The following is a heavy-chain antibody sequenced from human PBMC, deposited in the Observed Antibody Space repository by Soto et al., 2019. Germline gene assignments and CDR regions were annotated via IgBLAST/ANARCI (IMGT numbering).Heavy chain of an antibody. CDR1: GFSFEHSW. CDR2: ISPDGSVT. D-gene: IGHD6-19*01. CDR3: ARNYGWHTFAS. J-gene: IGHJ4*02. Sequence: PGGSLRLSCAASGFSFEHSWMDWVRQAPGKGLEWVATISPDGSVTAHVGSVEGRFTVSRDNVKKSLSLQMNSLRADDTAVYYCARNYGWHTFASWGPGTLVTVSS. V-gene: IGHV3-7*01.